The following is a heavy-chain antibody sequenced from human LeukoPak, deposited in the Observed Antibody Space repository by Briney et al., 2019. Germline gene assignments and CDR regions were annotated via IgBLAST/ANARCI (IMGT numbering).Heavy chain of an antibody. V-gene: IGHV1-2*02. Sequence: ASVKVSCKASGYIFTGSYIHWVRQAPGQGLEWMGWINPNSGGTNRAQKFQGRVTLTGDTSTNTAYMELIRLNSNDTAVYYCARALSSLRPYYFDSWGQATLVTVSS. D-gene: IGHD6-6*01. CDR1: GYIFTGSY. CDR3: ARALSSLRPYYFDS. CDR2: INPNSGGT. J-gene: IGHJ4*02.